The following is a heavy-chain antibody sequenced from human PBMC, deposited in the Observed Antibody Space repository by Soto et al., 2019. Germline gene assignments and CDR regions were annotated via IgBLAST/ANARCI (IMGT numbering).Heavy chain of an antibody. J-gene: IGHJ3*02. Sequence: EVQLVESGGGLVQPGRSLRLSSAASGFTFDDYAMHWVRQAPGKGLEWVSGISWNSGSIGYADSVKGRFTISRDNAKNSLYLQMNSLRAEDTALYYCAKSPKTTVTSAFDIWGQGTMVTVSS. D-gene: IGHD4-17*01. CDR3: AKSPKTTVTSAFDI. CDR2: ISWNSGSI. CDR1: GFTFDDYA. V-gene: IGHV3-9*01.